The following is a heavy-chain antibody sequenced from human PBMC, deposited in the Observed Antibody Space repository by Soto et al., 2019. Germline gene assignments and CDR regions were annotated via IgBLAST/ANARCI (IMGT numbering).Heavy chain of an antibody. Sequence: PGESLKISCQASGYTFSSSWIAWVRQAPGKGLEWMGIIYPGDSETRYSPSFQGQVTISVDKSSNTAYLQWRSLRASDTAMYYCARQEYWASFVKWFDPWGQGTPVTVPS. D-gene: IGHD2-15*01. CDR1: GYTFSSSW. J-gene: IGHJ5*02. CDR3: ARQEYWASFVKWFDP. CDR2: IYPGDSET. V-gene: IGHV5-51*01.